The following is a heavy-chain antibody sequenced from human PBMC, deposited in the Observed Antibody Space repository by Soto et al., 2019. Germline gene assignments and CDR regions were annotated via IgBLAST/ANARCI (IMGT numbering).Heavy chain of an antibody. V-gene: IGHV1-3*01. D-gene: IGHD2-15*01. CDR3: AREVVGASGDAFDI. Sequence: ASVKVSCKASGYTFTGYAMHWVRQAPGQRLEWMGWINAGNGNTKYSQKFQGRVTMTTDTSTSTAYMELRSLRSDDTAVYYCAREVVGASGDAFDIWGQGTMVTVSS. CDR1: GYTFTGYA. CDR2: INAGNGNT. J-gene: IGHJ3*02.